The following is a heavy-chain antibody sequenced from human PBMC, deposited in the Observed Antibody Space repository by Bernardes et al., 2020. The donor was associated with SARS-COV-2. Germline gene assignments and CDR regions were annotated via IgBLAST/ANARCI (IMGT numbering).Heavy chain of an antibody. CDR1: GGSFSGYY. CDR2: INHSGST. D-gene: IGHD3-3*01. CDR3: ARVGMDYDFWSGVNWFDP. Sequence: SETLSLTCAVYGGSFSGYYWSWIRQPPGKGLEWIGEINHSGSTNYNPSLKSRVTISVDTSKNQFSLKLSSVTAADTAVYYCARVGMDYDFWSGVNWFDPWGQGTLVTVSS. V-gene: IGHV4-34*01. J-gene: IGHJ5*02.